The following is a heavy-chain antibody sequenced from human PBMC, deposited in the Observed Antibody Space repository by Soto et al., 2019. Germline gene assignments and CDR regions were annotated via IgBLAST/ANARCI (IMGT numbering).Heavy chain of an antibody. J-gene: IGHJ4*02. Sequence: GASVKVSCKASGGTFSSYAISWVRQAPGQGLEWMGGIIPIFGTANYAQKFQGRVTITADESTSTAYMELSSLRSEDTAVYYCAGGFVLVPAAIPRLIPDYWGQGTLVTVSS. D-gene: IGHD2-2*02. V-gene: IGHV1-69*13. CDR2: IIPIFGTA. CDR3: AGGFVLVPAAIPRLIPDY. CDR1: GGTFSSYA.